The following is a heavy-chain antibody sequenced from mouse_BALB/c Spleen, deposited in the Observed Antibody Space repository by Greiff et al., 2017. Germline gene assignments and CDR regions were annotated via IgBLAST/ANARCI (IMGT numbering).Heavy chain of an antibody. J-gene: IGHJ1*01. CDR1: GFTFSSYA. D-gene: IGHD2-3*01. CDR2: ISSGGST. CDR3: ARVNGYYVGWYFDV. Sequence: EVQGVESGGGLVKPGGSLKLSCAASGFTFSSYAMSWVRQTPEKRLEWVASISSGGSTYYPDSVKGRFTISRDNARNILYLQMSSLRSEDTAMYYCARVNGYYVGWYFDVWGAGTTVTVSS. V-gene: IGHV5-6-5*01.